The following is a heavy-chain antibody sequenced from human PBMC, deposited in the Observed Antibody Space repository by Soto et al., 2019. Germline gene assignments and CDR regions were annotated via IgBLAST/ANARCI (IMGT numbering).Heavy chain of an antibody. CDR1: GFTFSTFS. V-gene: IGHV3-48*02. D-gene: IGHD6-6*01. J-gene: IGHJ4*02. CDR3: ARDLVWDSDS. Sequence: EVQLVESGGGSVQPGGSLRLSCAASGFTFSTFSMNWVRQAPGRGLEWISYISGGGRPISYADSVKGRFTISRDNAKNSLYLQMDSLTDEDTAVYYCARDLVWDSDSWGQGTLVTVSS. CDR2: ISGGGRPI.